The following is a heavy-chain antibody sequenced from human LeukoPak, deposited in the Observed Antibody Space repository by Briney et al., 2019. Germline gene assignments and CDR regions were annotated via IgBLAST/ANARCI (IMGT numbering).Heavy chain of an antibody. CDR3: ARPLMYYYGSETYFWFDP. V-gene: IGHV3-7*01. Sequence: PGGSLRLSCAASGFTFSSCWMSWGRQAPGKGVEEVANIKQDGSEKYYGDSVKGRFTISRDNAKNSLSLQMNSLRAEDTAVYYCARPLMYYYGSETYFWFDPWGQGTLVTVSS. CDR1: GFTFSSCW. CDR2: IKQDGSEK. D-gene: IGHD3-10*01. J-gene: IGHJ5*02.